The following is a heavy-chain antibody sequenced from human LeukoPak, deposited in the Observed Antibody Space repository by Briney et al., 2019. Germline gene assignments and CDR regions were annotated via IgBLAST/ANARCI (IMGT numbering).Heavy chain of an antibody. CDR2: ISGSGGRT. CDR1: GFTFSSYA. CDR3: AKDLFSGSSWYDYMDV. V-gene: IGHV3-23*01. D-gene: IGHD6-13*01. Sequence: GGSLRLSCAASGFTFSSYAMSWVRQAPGKGLEWVSAISGSGGRTYYADSVKGRFTVSRDNSKNTLYLQMNSLRAEDTAVYYCAKDLFSGSSWYDYMDVWGKGTTVTVSS. J-gene: IGHJ6*03.